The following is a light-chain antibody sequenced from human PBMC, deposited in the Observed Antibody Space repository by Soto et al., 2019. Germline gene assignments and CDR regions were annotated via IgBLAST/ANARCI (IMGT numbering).Light chain of an antibody. CDR1: QGISSY. Sequence: DIQLTQSPSFLSASVGDRVTITCRASQGISSYLALYQQKPGKAPKLLIYAASTLQSGVPTRFSGSGSGTEFTLTISSLQPEDFATYYCQQFNNYPRTFGQGTKLEIK. J-gene: IGKJ2*01. V-gene: IGKV1-9*01. CDR2: AAS. CDR3: QQFNNYPRT.